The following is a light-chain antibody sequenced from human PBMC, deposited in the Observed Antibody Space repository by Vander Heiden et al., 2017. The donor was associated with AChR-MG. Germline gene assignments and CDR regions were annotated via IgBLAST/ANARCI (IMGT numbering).Light chain of an antibody. CDR3: QTWATGIVV. V-gene: IGLV4-69*01. CDR1: SGPSSYA. CDR2: LNSDGSH. Sequence: QLVLTQSPSASASLGASVKLTCTLSSGPSSYAIAWHQQQPEKGPRYLMKLNSDGSHSKGDGIPDRFSGSSSGAERYLTISSLQSEDEADYYCQTWATGIVVFGGGTKLTVL. J-gene: IGLJ3*02.